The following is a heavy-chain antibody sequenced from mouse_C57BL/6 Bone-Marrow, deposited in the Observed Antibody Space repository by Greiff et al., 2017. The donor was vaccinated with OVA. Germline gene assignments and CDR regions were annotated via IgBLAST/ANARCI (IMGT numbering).Heavy chain of an antibody. V-gene: IGHV3-6*01. CDR1: GYSITSCYY. D-gene: IGHD1-1*01. Sequence: ESGPGLVKPSQSLSLSCSVSGYSITSCYYWNWIRQFPGNKLEGMGYISYDGSNNYNPSLKNRISITRDTSKNQFFLKLNSVTTEDTATYYCAATVVATDWYFDVWGTGTTVTVSS. CDR2: ISYDGSN. J-gene: IGHJ1*03. CDR3: AATVVATDWYFDV.